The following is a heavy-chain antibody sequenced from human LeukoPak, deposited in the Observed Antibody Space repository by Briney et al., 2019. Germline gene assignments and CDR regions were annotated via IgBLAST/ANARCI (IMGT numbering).Heavy chain of an antibody. J-gene: IGHJ4*02. V-gene: IGHV3-74*01. D-gene: IGHD2-15*01. CDR1: GXTLSGNW. CDR3: ARRDNYDY. Sequence: PGGSLRLSCAASGXTLSGNWMHWVRQAPGKGLVWVSRTNSDGSSTSYADSVKGRFTISRDNAKNTLYLQMNSLRAEDTAVYYCARRDNYDYWGQGTLVTVSS. CDR2: TNSDGSST.